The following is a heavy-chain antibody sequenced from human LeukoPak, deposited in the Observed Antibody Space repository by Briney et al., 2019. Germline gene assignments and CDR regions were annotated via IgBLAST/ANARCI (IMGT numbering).Heavy chain of an antibody. J-gene: IGHJ4*02. CDR3: ARGSLGRRYGSGSQPGFGY. CDR1: GGSFSGYY. V-gene: IGHV4-34*01. CDR2: INHSGST. D-gene: IGHD3-10*01. Sequence: SETLSLTCAVYGGSFSGYYWSWIRQPPGKGLEWIGEINHSGSTNYNPSLKSRVTISVDTSKNQFPLKLSSVTAADTAVYYCARGSLGRRYGSGSQPGFGYWGQGTLVTVSS.